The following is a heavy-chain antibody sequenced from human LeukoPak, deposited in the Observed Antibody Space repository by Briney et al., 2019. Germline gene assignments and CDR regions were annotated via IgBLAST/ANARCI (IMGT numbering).Heavy chain of an antibody. V-gene: IGHV3-30*04. D-gene: IGHD6-19*01. Sequence: GRSLRLSCAASGLTFSRFNIHWVRQVPGKGLEWVAVISYDERNEFYVDSVKGRFTISRDTSKNTLYLQMNSLRAEATAVYYCGRENNSGWYDYWGQGTLVTVSS. J-gene: IGHJ4*02. CDR1: GLTFSRFN. CDR3: GRENNSGWYDY. CDR2: ISYDERNE.